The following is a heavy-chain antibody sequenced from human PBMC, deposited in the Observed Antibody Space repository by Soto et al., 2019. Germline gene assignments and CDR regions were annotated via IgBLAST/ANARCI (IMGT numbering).Heavy chain of an antibody. V-gene: IGHV3-72*01. CDR2: SRNKANSYTT. Sequence: GGSLRLSCAASGFTFSDHYMDWVRQAPGKGLEWVGRSRNKANSYTTEYAASVKGRFTISRDDSKNSLYLDMNSLKTEDTAVYSCARASKHSNSWTYFNYYMDVWGKGTTVTVSS. CDR1: GFTFSDHY. CDR3: ARASKHSNSWTYFNYYMDV. D-gene: IGHD6-13*01. J-gene: IGHJ6*03.